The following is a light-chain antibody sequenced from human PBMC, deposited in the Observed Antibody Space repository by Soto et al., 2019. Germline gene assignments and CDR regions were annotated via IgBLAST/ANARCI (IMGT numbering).Light chain of an antibody. CDR2: SSS. Sequence: EIVMTQSPATLSVSPGERATLSCRASQSISTELAWYQQKPGQPPRLLIYSSSTRATGVPARYTGSGSGSDFTLTISGLQSEDFAVSYCQQGHNWPLTFGQGTRLEI. V-gene: IGKV3-15*01. CDR3: QQGHNWPLT. J-gene: IGKJ2*01. CDR1: QSISTE.